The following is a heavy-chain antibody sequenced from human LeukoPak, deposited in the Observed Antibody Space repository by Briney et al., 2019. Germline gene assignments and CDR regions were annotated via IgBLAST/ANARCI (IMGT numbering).Heavy chain of an antibody. Sequence: GGSLRLSCAASGFTFSSYSMNWVRQAPGKGLEWVSYISSSSSTIYYADSVKGRFTISRDNAKNSLYLQMNSLRAEDTAVYYCASDVADYDILTGPPPRAYWGQGTLVTVSS. CDR1: GFTFSSYS. D-gene: IGHD3-9*01. CDR2: ISSSSSTI. CDR3: ASDVADYDILTGPPPRAY. V-gene: IGHV3-48*04. J-gene: IGHJ4*02.